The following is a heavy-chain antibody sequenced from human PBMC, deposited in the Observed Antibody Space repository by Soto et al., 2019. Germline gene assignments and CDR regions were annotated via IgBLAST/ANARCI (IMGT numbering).Heavy chain of an antibody. J-gene: IGHJ4*02. CDR1: GGSISSGSYY. V-gene: IGHV4-31*03. D-gene: IGHD6-13*01. CDR2: IYYSGST. Sequence: QVQLQESGPGLVKPSQTLSLTCTVSGGSISSGSYYWSWIRQHPGKGLEWIGYIYYSGSTYYNPSLKSRVTISVDTSKNQFSLKLSSVTAADTAVYYCARGGGWAAAPIDYWGQGTLVTVSS. CDR3: ARGGGWAAAPIDY.